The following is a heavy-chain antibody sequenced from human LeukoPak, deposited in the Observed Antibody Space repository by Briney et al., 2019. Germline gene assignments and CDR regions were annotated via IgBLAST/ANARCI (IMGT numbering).Heavy chain of an antibody. D-gene: IGHD6-19*01. CDR1: GFIFSSYS. CDR3: ARDLPRGSGWYKAHYYYYYGMDV. J-gene: IGHJ6*02. Sequence: GGSLRLSCAASGFIFSSYSMNWVRQAPGKGLEWISYISGGGGNIHYADSVEGRFTISRDNAKNSLYLQMNSLRAEDTAVYYCARDLPRGSGWYKAHYYYYYGMDVWGQGTTVTVSS. CDR2: ISGGGGNI. V-gene: IGHV3-48*04.